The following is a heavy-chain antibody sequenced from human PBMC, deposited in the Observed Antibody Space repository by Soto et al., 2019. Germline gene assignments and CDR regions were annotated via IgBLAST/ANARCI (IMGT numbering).Heavy chain of an antibody. Sequence: VGSLRLSCAASGFSFSSYAVSWVRQAPGKVLEWVSAISGSGGSTYYADSVKGLFTISRDNSKNTLYLQMNSLRAEDTAVYYCAKDIVVVPAAIQTIYYYYGMDVWGQGTTVTVSS. J-gene: IGHJ6*02. V-gene: IGHV3-23*01. CDR2: ISGSGGST. CDR3: AKDIVVVPAAIQTIYYYYGMDV. D-gene: IGHD2-2*01. CDR1: GFSFSSYA.